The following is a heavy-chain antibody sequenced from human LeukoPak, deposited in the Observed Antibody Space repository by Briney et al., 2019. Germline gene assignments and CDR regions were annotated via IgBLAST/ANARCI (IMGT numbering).Heavy chain of an antibody. Sequence: KPSETLSLTCTASGYSISSGYYWSWIRQPPGKGLEWIGYIYYSGSTNYNPSLKSRVTISVDTSKNQFSLKLSSVTAADTAVFYCARKRGYYFDYWGQGTLVTVSS. CDR2: IYYSGST. CDR3: ARKRGYYFDY. J-gene: IGHJ4*02. CDR1: GYSISSGYY. D-gene: IGHD3-16*01. V-gene: IGHV4-59*08.